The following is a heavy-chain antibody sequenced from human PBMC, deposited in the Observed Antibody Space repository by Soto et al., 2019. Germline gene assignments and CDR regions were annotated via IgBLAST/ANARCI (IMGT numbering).Heavy chain of an antibody. CDR2: IIPIFGTA. D-gene: IGHD3-22*01. V-gene: IGHV1-69*13. Sequence: SVKVSCKASGGTFSSYAISWVRQAPGQGLEWMGGIIPIFGTANYAQKFQGRVTITADESTSTAYMELSSLRSEDTAVYYCARDTAPYYYDSSGYGAFDIWGQGTMVTVSS. CDR1: GGTFSSYA. J-gene: IGHJ3*02. CDR3: ARDTAPYYYDSSGYGAFDI.